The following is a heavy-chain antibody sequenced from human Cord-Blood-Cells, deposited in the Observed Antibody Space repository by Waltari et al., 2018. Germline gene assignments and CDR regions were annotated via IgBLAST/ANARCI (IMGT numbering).Heavy chain of an antibody. Sequence: QLQLQESGPGLVKPSETLSLTCTVSGGSISSSGYYWGWIRQPPGKGLEWIGSIYYSGSTYYNPSLKSRVTISVDTSKNQFSLKLSSVTAADTAVYYCARRRITMVRGVTAYYFDYWGQGTLVTVSS. CDR3: ARRRITMVRGVTAYYFDY. D-gene: IGHD3-10*01. CDR2: IYYSGST. V-gene: IGHV4-39*01. J-gene: IGHJ4*02. CDR1: GGSISSSGYY.